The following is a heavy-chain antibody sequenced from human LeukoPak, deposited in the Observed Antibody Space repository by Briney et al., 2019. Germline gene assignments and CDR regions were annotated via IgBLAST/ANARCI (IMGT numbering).Heavy chain of an antibody. D-gene: IGHD1-1*01. CDR3: ANEGELERRNRWFDP. Sequence: PGGSLRLSCAASGFTFSSYAMSWVRQAPGKGLEWVSAISGSGGSTYYADSVKGRFTISRDNSKNTLYLQMNSLRAEDTAVYYCANEGELERRNRWFDPWGQGTLVTVSS. V-gene: IGHV3-23*01. CDR1: GFTFSSYA. J-gene: IGHJ5*02. CDR2: ISGSGGST.